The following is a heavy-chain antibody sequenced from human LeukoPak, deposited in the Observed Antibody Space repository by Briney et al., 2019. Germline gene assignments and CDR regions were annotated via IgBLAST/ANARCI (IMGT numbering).Heavy chain of an antibody. CDR1: GFTFSSYA. J-gene: IGHJ6*02. D-gene: IGHD4-23*01. CDR3: ARNSNYYGMDV. V-gene: IGHV3-30-3*01. CDR2: ISYDGSNK. Sequence: PGRSLRLSCAASGFTFSSYAMHWVRQAPGKGLEWVAVISYDGSNKYYADSVKGRFTISRDNSKNTPYLQMNSLRAEDTAVYYCARNSNYYGMDVWGQGTTVTVSS.